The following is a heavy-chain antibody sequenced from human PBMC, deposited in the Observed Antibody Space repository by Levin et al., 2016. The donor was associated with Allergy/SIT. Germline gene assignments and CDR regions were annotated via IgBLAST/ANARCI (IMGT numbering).Heavy chain of an antibody. D-gene: IGHD3-16*01. V-gene: IGHV1-46*01. CDR2: INPSGGWT. J-gene: IGHJ4*03. CDR1: GDTLTNNH. Sequence: ASVKVSCKASGDTLTNNHVHWVRQAPGQGLEWVGIINPSGGWTSYAQRFQARVTMSRDTSTSAVYMEVTSLTSEDTAVYYCARGTLGSYFDHWGQGTLVTVSS. CDR3: ARGTLGSYFDH.